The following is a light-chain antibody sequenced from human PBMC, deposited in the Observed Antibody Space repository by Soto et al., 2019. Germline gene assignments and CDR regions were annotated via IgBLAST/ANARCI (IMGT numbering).Light chain of an antibody. J-gene: IGLJ2*01. V-gene: IGLV2-23*01. Sequence: QSALTQPASVSGSPGQSITISCTGTSSDVGSYNLVSWYQQHPGKAPKLMIYDDSKRPSGVSNRFSGSKSGNTASLTISGLQAEDEADYHCCSYAGSSPVVFRGGTKVTVL. CDR3: CSYAGSSPVV. CDR2: DDS. CDR1: SSDVGSYNL.